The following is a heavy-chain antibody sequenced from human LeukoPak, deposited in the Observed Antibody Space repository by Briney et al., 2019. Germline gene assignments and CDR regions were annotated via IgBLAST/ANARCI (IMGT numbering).Heavy chain of an antibody. CDR1: GGSISSSSYY. CDR2: IYYSGST. CDR3: ARHRIGIEYSSSPGYYMDV. D-gene: IGHD6-6*01. J-gene: IGHJ6*03. Sequence: PSETLSLTCTVSGGSISSSSYYWGWIRQPPGKGLEWIGSIYYSGSTHYNPSLKSRVTISVDTSKNQFSLKLSSVTAADTAVYYRARHRIGIEYSSSPGYYMDVWGKGTTVTVSS. V-gene: IGHV4-39*01.